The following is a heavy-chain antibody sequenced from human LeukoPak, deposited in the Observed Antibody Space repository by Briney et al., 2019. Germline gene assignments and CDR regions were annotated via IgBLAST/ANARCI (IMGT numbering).Heavy chain of an antibody. Sequence: SETLSLTRTVSGGSISSYYWSWIRQPPGKGLEWIGYIYYSGSTNYNPSLKSRVTISVDTSKNQFSLKLSSVTAADTAVYYCARHRARGYFDYWGQGTLVTVSS. J-gene: IGHJ4*02. D-gene: IGHD3-10*01. CDR1: GGSISSYY. CDR2: IYYSGST. CDR3: ARHRARGYFDY. V-gene: IGHV4-59*08.